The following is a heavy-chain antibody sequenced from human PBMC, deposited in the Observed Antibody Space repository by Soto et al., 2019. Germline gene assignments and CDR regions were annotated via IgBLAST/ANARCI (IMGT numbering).Heavy chain of an antibody. V-gene: IGHV4-4*02. CDR3: ARVGSGSWSLSFDY. Sequence: SETLSLTCAVSGGSISSSNWWSWVRQPPGKGLEWIGEIYHSGSTNYNPSLKSRVTISVDKSKNQFSLKLTSVTAAATAVCYCARVGSGSWSLSFDYWGQGTLVTVSS. J-gene: IGHJ4*02. CDR1: GGSISSSNW. CDR2: IYHSGST. D-gene: IGHD6-13*01.